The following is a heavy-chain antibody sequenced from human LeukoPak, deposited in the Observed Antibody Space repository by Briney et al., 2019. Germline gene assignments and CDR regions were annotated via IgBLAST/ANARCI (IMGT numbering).Heavy chain of an antibody. CDR1: GFTFSSYS. CDR3: GRGYGSSTSGFDY. J-gene: IGHJ4*02. Sequence: LRLSCAASGFTFSSYSVNWIRQHPGKGLEWIGYIYYTGRTYYNPSLESRVTISVDTSKNQFSLKLTSVTAADTAIYYCGRGYGSSTSGFDYWGPGTLVTVSS. CDR2: IYYTGRT. V-gene: IGHV4-31*02. D-gene: IGHD2-2*01.